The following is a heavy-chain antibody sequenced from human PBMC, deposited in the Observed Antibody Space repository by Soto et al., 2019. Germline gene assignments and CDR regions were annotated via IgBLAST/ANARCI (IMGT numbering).Heavy chain of an antibody. J-gene: IGHJ4*02. Sequence: QITLKESGPTLVKPTQTLTLTCTFSGFSLTTSGVSVGWIRQRPGRALEWFALLYWDGDNRYSPSLRSRLTITKDTSKNQLVLTMTNMDPVDTATYFCAHSRWSYYFAYWGQGTLVNVAS. CDR1: GFSLTTSGVS. D-gene: IGHD2-8*01. CDR2: LYWDGDN. V-gene: IGHV2-5*02. CDR3: AHSRWSYYFAY.